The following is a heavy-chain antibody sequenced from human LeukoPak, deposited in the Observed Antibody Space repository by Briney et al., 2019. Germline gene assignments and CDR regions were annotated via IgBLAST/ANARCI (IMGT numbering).Heavy chain of an antibody. J-gene: IGHJ4*02. D-gene: IGHD3-10*01. V-gene: IGHV1-18*01. CDR2: TSAYNGNT. CDR3: ARVGSYYQSQH. Sequence: ASVKVSCKASGYTFTSNGISWVRQAPGQGLEWMGWTSAYNGNTNYEQKFQGRVTMTTDTSTSTAYMELRSLRSDDTAVYYCARVGSYYQSQHWGQGTLVTVSS. CDR1: GYTFTSNG.